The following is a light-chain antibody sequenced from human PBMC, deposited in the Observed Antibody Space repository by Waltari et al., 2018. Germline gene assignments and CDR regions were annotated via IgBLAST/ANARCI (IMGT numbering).Light chain of an antibody. J-gene: IGLJ2*01. Sequence: QSALTQPRSVSGPPGQSVTISCTGTSSDAGGYNYVSWYQQHPGKAPKLMIYDVSKRPSGVPDRFSGSKSGNTASLTISGLQAEDEADYYCCSYAGSYRGVFGGGTKLTVL. V-gene: IGLV2-11*01. CDR2: DVS. CDR3: CSYAGSYRGV. CDR1: SSDAGGYNY.